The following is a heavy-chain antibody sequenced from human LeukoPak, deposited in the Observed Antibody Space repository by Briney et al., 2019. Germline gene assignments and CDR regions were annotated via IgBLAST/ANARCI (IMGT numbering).Heavy chain of an antibody. Sequence: PSEALSLPCTVSVASISTYYWSWIRQPAGKGLGWVGRIFASGTTNYNPSLESRVAMSVDTSKNQFSLNLSSVTAADTAIYYCVQDGPLRSDYWGQGTLVTVSS. CDR3: VQDGPLRSDY. CDR1: VASISTYY. V-gene: IGHV4-4*07. J-gene: IGHJ4*02. CDR2: IFASGTT. D-gene: IGHD3-16*01.